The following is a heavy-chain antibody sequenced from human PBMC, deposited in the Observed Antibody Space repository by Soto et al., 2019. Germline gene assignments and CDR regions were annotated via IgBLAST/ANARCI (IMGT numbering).Heavy chain of an antibody. J-gene: IGHJ6*02. Sequence: GGSLRLSCAVSGFTVSSNYMNWVSQAPGKGLEWVSFIYSGGNTYYADSVKGRFTISRDNSKNTLYLQMNSLRAEDTAVYYCAKDRASILEWTYGMDVWGQGTTVTVSS. D-gene: IGHD3-3*01. CDR3: AKDRASILEWTYGMDV. CDR1: GFTVSSNY. V-gene: IGHV3-66*01. CDR2: IYSGGNT.